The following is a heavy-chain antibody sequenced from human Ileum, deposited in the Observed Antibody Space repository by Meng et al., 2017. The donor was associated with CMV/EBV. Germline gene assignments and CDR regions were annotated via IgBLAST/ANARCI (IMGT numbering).Heavy chain of an antibody. V-gene: IGHV4-4*07. CDR1: GGFLTSYY. CDR3: ARAAARGVPVDL. CDR2: IHPTGTN. Sequence: LSYTLSLTCTFTGGFLTSYYWTWIRQPAGKGLEWIGRIHPTGTNDDNPSLRSRVSMSLDKSKNQFSLKLTSVTAADTAVYYCARAAARGVPVDLWGQGTLVTVSS. D-gene: IGHD3-10*01. J-gene: IGHJ5*02.